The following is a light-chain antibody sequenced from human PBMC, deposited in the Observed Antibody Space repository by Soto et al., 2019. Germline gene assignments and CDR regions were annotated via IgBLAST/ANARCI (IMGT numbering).Light chain of an antibody. Sequence: QSVLTQPPSMSAAPGQKVTISCSGSNSNIGKNYVSWYQQLPGTAPRLLIYDNDKRPSGIPDRFSGFKSGASATLGITGLQTGDEADYYCATWDSSLTTGVFGGGTKVTVL. CDR2: DND. CDR3: ATWDSSLTTGV. V-gene: IGLV1-51*01. J-gene: IGLJ2*01. CDR1: NSNIGKNY.